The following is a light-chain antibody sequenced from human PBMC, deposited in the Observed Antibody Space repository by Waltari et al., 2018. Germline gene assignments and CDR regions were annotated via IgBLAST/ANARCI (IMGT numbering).Light chain of an antibody. V-gene: IGKV4-1*01. CDR3: QQHYTTPIT. J-gene: IGKJ4*01. CDR1: PSVLYSSNNKNY. Sequence: DIVMTQSPDSLAVSLGERATINCKSSPSVLYSSNNKNYLAWYQQKPRQPPKLLIYWASTRESGVPDRFSGSGSGTDFTLTISSLQAEDVAVYHCQQHYTTPITFGGGTKVEIK. CDR2: WAS.